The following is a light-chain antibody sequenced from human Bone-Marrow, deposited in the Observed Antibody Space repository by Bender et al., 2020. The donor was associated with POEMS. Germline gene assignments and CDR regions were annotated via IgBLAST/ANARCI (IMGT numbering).Light chain of an antibody. CDR2: EDI. J-gene: IGLJ3*02. Sequence: QSALTQPASVSGSPGQSITISCSGTSRNVGAYNLVSWYQQTPGKAPKLLIYEDIKRPSGISWRFSGSKSGNTASLTISGLQADDEGTYYCCSYGGSYNWLFGGGTQVAVL. CDR3: CSYGGSYNWL. V-gene: IGLV2-23*01. CDR1: SRNVGAYNL.